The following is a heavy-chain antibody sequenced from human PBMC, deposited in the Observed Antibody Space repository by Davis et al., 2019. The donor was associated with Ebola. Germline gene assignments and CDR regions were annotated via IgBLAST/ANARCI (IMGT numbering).Heavy chain of an antibody. V-gene: IGHV5-51*01. Sequence: GESLKISCKGSGYTFTSYWIGWVRQMPGKGLEWMGIIYPGDSDTRYSPSFQGQVTISADRSISTAYLQWSSLKASDTANYYCARGSSGWPPWFDYWGQGTLVTVSS. D-gene: IGHD6-19*01. CDR3: ARGSSGWPPWFDY. CDR2: IYPGDSDT. J-gene: IGHJ4*02. CDR1: GYTFTSYW.